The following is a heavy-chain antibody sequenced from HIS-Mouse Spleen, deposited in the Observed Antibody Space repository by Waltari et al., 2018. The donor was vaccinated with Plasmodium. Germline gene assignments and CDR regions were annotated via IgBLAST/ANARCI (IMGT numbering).Heavy chain of an antibody. CDR3: ARDRGVGATGFDY. CDR1: GLPFRSSC. J-gene: IGHJ4*02. V-gene: IGHV3-21*01. Sequence: EVHLVESGGGLVKPGGSLELSCAASGLPFRSSCMNWVRLAPGKGLEWVSSISSSSSYIYYADSVKGRFTISRDNAKNSLYLQMNSLRAEDTAVYYCARDRGVGATGFDYWGQGTLVTVSS. CDR2: ISSSSSYI. D-gene: IGHD1-26*01.